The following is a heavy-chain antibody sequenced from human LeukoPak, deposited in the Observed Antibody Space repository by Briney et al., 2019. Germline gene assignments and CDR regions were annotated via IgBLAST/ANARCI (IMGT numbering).Heavy chain of an antibody. D-gene: IGHD2-2*01. CDR3: ASLQGGYCSSTSCYYAWFDP. J-gene: IGHJ5*02. Sequence: GASVKVSCKASGYTFTSYDINRVRQATGQGLEWMGWMNPNSGNTGYAQKFQGRVTMTRNTSISTAYMELSSLRSEDTAVYYCASLQGGYCSSTSCYYAWFDPWGQGTLVTVSS. CDR1: GYTFTSYD. CDR2: MNPNSGNT. V-gene: IGHV1-8*01.